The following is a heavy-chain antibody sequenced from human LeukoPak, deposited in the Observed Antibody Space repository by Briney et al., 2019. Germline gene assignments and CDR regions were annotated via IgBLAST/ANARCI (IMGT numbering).Heavy chain of an antibody. J-gene: IGHJ5*02. D-gene: IGHD3-9*01. V-gene: IGHV1-18*01. CDR2: ISAYNGNT. Sequence: ASVKVSCKASGYTFTSYGISWVRQAPGQGLEWMGWISAYNGNTNYAQKLQGRVTMTTDTSTSTAYMELRSLRSDDTAVYYCARDPYDILTGYHIQSWFDPWGQGTLVTVSS. CDR1: GYTFTSYG. CDR3: ARDPYDILTGYHIQSWFDP.